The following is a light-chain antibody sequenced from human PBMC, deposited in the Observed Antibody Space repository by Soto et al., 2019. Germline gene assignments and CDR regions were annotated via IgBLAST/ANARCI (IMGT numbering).Light chain of an antibody. CDR2: DVT. V-gene: IGLV2-11*01. Sequence: HSALTQPRSVSGSPGQSVTISCTGTSSDVGGYQYVSWYQQHPGKAPKLMIYDVTKRPSGVPDRFSGSKSGNTASLTISGLQADDEADYYCCSYAGTYTYVFGTGTKVTVL. J-gene: IGLJ1*01. CDR3: CSYAGTYTYV. CDR1: SSDVGGYQY.